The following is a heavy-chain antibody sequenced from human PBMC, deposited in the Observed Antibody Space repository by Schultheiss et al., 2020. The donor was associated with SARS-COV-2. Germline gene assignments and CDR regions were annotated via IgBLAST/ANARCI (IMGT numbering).Heavy chain of an antibody. CDR3: ARVGRSTTDVEMATIPFFDY. CDR1: GFTFSSYD. Sequence: GESLKISCAASGFTFSSYDMHWVRQATGKGLEWVSAIGTAGDPYYPGSVKGRFTISRDNAKNTLYLQMNSLRAEDTAVYYCARVGRSTTDVEMATIPFFDYWGQGTLVTVSS. CDR2: IGTAGDP. J-gene: IGHJ4*02. V-gene: IGHV3-13*05. D-gene: IGHD5-24*01.